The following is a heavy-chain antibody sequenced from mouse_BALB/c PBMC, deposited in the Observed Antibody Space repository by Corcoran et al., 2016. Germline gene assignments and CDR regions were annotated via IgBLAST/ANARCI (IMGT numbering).Heavy chain of an antibody. CDR2: INPYNDGT. CDR1: GYTFTSYV. CDR3: SRDYYGYWYLDG. J-gene: IGHJ1*01. Sequence: EVQLQQSGPELVKPGASVKMSCKASGYTFTSYVMHWVKKKPGQGLEWIGYINPYNDGTKYKEKFNGKATLTSDKSSSTANMEISSLTSEDSAVYDWSRDYYGYWYLDGWCAGTTGTVSS. V-gene: IGHV1S136*01. D-gene: IGHD1-1*01.